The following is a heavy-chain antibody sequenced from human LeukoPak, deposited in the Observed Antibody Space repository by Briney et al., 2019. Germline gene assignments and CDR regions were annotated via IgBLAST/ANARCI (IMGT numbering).Heavy chain of an antibody. Sequence: GGSLRLSCAASGFPFSTCAMNWVRQAPGKGLEWVSGISGSGTSTSYADSVKGRFTISRDNSKNTLYLQMNSLRAEDTAVYYCAKSRSTSNNWFEPGGRGTLVSVSS. J-gene: IGHJ5*02. CDR2: ISGSGTST. CDR1: GFPFSTCA. CDR3: AKSRSTSNNWFEP. D-gene: IGHD2-2*01. V-gene: IGHV3-23*01.